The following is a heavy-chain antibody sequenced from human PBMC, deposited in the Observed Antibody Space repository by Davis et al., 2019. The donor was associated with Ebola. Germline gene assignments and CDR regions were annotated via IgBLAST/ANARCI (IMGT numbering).Heavy chain of an antibody. J-gene: IGHJ4*02. CDR1: GFPFSTFQ. Sequence: GESLKISCSASGFPFSTFQMHWVRQAPGKGLVWVSHINGDSSTTTYADSVKGRFTISRDNAKNSLYLQMNSLRDEDTAVYYCTSSLATFDYWGQGTLVTVSS. V-gene: IGHV3-74*01. CDR3: TSSLATFDY. CDR2: INGDSSTT.